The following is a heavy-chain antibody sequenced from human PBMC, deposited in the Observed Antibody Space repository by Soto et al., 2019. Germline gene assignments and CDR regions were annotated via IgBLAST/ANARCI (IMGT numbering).Heavy chain of an antibody. D-gene: IGHD3-10*01. CDR3: AREMVRGVGSDY. Sequence: QVQLVQSGAEVKKPGASVKVSCKASGYTFTSYGISWVRQAPGQGLEWMGWISTYNGNTTYAQKLQGRVTITTDTSRSTAYMELRSLRCDDTAVFYCAREMVRGVGSDYWGQGTLVTVSS. CDR2: ISTYNGNT. V-gene: IGHV1-18*01. J-gene: IGHJ4*02. CDR1: GYTFTSYG.